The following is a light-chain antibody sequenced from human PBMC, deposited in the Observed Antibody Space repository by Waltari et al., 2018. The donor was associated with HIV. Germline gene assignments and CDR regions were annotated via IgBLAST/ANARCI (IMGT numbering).Light chain of an antibody. Sequence: DIVMTQSPDSLAVSLGERATINCKSSQSVLYSSNNKNYLTWYQQKPGQPPRLLIYWASTRESVVPDRFSGSGSGTDFTLTISSLQAEDVAVYYGQQHYSTWTFGQGTKVEIK. CDR1: QSVLYSSNNKNY. V-gene: IGKV4-1*01. CDR3: QQHYSTWT. J-gene: IGKJ1*01. CDR2: WAS.